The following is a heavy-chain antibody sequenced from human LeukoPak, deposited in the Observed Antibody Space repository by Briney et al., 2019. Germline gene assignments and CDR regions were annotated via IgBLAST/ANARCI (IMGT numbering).Heavy chain of an antibody. CDR1: GYTFTDYY. D-gene: IGHD6-19*01. Sequence: ASVKVSCKASGYTFTDYYIHWVRQAPGQGLEWMGWINPNGGATNYAQQFQGRVSLTRDTSINTAYMELSRPNSDDTAVYYCARAAGWHGFSAYWGQGTLVTVSS. V-gene: IGHV1-2*02. CDR2: INPNGGAT. CDR3: ARAAGWHGFSAY. J-gene: IGHJ4*02.